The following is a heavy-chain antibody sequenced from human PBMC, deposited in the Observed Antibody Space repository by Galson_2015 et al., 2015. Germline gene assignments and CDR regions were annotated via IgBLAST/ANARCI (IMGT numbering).Heavy chain of an antibody. Sequence: SLRLSCAASGFTFSHAWMSWVRQAPGKGLEWVGRVKSKTDGGTTDYAAPVKGRFTISSDDSKNTLYLQMNSLKTEDTAVYYCTTDVPYGSGSYYNVWFDPWGQGTLVTVSS. J-gene: IGHJ5*02. CDR1: GFTFSHAW. CDR2: VKSKTDGGTT. D-gene: IGHD3-10*01. CDR3: TTDVPYGSGSYYNVWFDP. V-gene: IGHV3-15*01.